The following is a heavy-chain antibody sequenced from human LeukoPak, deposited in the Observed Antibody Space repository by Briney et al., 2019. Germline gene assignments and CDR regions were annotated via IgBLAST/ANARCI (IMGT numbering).Heavy chain of an antibody. Sequence: ASVKVSCKASGGTFSSYTISWVRQAPGQGLEWMGRIIPILGIANYAQKFQGRVTITADKSTSTAYMELSGLRSEDTAVYYCARDLDGAAAGTGAFDIWGQGTMVTVSS. CDR2: IIPILGIA. CDR1: GGTFSSYT. CDR3: ARDLDGAAAGTGAFDI. J-gene: IGHJ3*02. V-gene: IGHV1-69*04. D-gene: IGHD6-13*01.